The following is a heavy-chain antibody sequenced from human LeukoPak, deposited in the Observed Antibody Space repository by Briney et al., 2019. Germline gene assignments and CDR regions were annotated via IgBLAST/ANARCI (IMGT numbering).Heavy chain of an antibody. CDR2: ISYDGSNK. J-gene: IGHJ4*02. CDR1: GFTFSSYA. CDR3: AGEWLAYIDY. D-gene: IGHD6-19*01. V-gene: IGHV3-30-3*01. Sequence: GGSLRLSCAASGFTFSSYAMHWVRQAPGKGLEWVAVISYDGSNKYYADSVKGRFTISRDNSKNTLYLQMNSLRAEDTAVYYCAGEWLAYIDYWGQGTLVTVSS.